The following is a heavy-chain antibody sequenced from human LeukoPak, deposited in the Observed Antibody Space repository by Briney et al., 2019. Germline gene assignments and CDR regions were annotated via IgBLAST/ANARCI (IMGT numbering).Heavy chain of an antibody. V-gene: IGHV4-59*06. CDR1: GGSISSYY. D-gene: IGHD3-10*01. CDR2: IHYSGST. Sequence: SETLSLTCTVSGGSISSYYWSWIRQPPGKGLEWIGYIHYSGSTSYNPSLESRLTISVDPSENQFSLKLSSVTAADTAAYYCARDRGDYFDYWGQGTLVTASS. J-gene: IGHJ4*02. CDR3: ARDRGDYFDY.